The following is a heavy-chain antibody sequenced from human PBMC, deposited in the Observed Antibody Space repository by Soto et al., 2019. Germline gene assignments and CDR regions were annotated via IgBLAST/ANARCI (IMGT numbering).Heavy chain of an antibody. CDR2: IYYSGST. Sequence: SETLSVTCTVSGGSISSYYWSWIRKPPGKGLEWIGYIYYSGSTNYNPSLKSRGTISVDTSKNQFSLKLSSVTAADTAVYYCASALGGYDYGYFDYWGQGTLVTVSS. V-gene: IGHV4-59*08. J-gene: IGHJ4*02. CDR3: ASALGGYDYGYFDY. D-gene: IGHD5-12*01. CDR1: GGSISSYY.